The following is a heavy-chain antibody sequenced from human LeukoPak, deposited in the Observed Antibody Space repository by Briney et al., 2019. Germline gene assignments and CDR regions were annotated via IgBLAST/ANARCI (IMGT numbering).Heavy chain of an antibody. CDR3: ARVWVCSNGVCPDVFDY. D-gene: IGHD2-8*01. V-gene: IGHV1-2*02. Sequence: GASVKVSCKASGYTFSGHYMHWVRQAPGQGLEWMGWINPNSGDTHYAQRFQGRVTMTRDTSISTAYMEVSRLRTDDTAVYYCARVWVCSNGVCPDVFDYWGQGTLVTVSS. CDR2: INPNSGDT. J-gene: IGHJ4*02. CDR1: GYTFSGHY.